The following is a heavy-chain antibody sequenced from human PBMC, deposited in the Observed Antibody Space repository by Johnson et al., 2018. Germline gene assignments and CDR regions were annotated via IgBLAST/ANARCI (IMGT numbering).Heavy chain of an antibody. V-gene: IGHV3-33*06. CDR3: AKGRLRDFDWGDVFDI. J-gene: IGHJ3*02. Sequence: VQLVESGGGVVQPGRSLRLSCAASGFTFSSYAMHWVRQAPGKGLEWVAIIWYDGTTKYYADSVKGRFTISRDNSKNTLYLQMNSLRAEDTAVYYCAKGRLRDFDWGDVFDIWGQGTMVTVSS. CDR2: IWYDGTTK. CDR1: GFTFSSYA. D-gene: IGHD3-9*01.